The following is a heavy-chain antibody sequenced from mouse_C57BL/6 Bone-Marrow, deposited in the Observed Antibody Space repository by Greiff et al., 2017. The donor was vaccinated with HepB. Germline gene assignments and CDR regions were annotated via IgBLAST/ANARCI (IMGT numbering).Heavy chain of an antibody. Sequence: VQLQQSGAELVRPGASVKLSCTASGFNIKDDYMHWVKQRPEQGLEWIGWIDPENGDTEYASKVQGKATITADTSSNTAYLQLSSLTSEDTAVYYCTKSSYPYYAMDYWGQGTSVTVSS. CDR1: GFNIKDDY. D-gene: IGHD1-1*01. J-gene: IGHJ4*01. CDR2: IDPENGDT. V-gene: IGHV14-4*01. CDR3: TKSSYPYYAMDY.